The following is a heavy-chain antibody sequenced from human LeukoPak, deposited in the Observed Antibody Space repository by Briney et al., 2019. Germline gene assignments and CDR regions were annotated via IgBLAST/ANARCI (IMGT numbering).Heavy chain of an antibody. CDR3: ARYYDILTGYYRDFDY. V-gene: IGHV3-21*01. D-gene: IGHD3-9*01. CDR2: ISSSSSYI. J-gene: IGHJ4*02. CDR1: GFTFSSYS. Sequence: GGSLRLSCAASGFTFSSYSMNWVRQAPGKGLEWVSSISSSSSYIYYADSVKGRFTISRDNAKNSLYLQMNSLRAEDTAVYYCARYYDILTGYYRDFDYWGQGTPVTVSS.